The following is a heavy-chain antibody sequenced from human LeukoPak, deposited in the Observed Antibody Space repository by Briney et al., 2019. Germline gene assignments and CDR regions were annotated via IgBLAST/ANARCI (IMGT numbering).Heavy chain of an antibody. CDR2: INHSGST. CDR3: ARTKQGEHSSSWYPELSFYMDV. V-gene: IGHV4-34*01. CDR1: GGSFSGYY. Sequence: PSETLSLTCAVYGGSFSGYYWSWIRQPPGKGLEWIGEINHSGSTNYNPSLKSRVTLSVDTSKNQFSLKLSSVTAADTAVYYCARTKQGEHSSSWYPELSFYMDVWGKGTTVTVSS. J-gene: IGHJ6*03. D-gene: IGHD6-13*01.